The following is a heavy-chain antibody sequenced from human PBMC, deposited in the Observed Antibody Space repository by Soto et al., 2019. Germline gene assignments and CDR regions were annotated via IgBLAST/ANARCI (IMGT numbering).Heavy chain of an antibody. CDR2: INPNSGGT. CDR1: GYTFTDYY. D-gene: IGHD6-13*01. J-gene: IGHJ6*02. Sequence: GASVKVSCKASGYTFTDYYIHLVRQAPGQGLEWMGWINPNSGGTKYAQRVQGRVTMTRDTSITTAHMDLIRLNSDDTAVYYCARAGIAAAGSGEFAMDVWGQGTTVTVSS. V-gene: IGHV1-2*02. CDR3: ARAGIAAAGSGEFAMDV.